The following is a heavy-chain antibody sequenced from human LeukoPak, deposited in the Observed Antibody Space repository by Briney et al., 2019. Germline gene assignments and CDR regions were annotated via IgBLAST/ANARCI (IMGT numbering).Heavy chain of an antibody. Sequence: SETLSLTCTVSGGSISSGSYYWSWIRQPAGKGLEWIGRIYTSGSTNYNPSLKSRVTISVDTSKNQFSLKLSSVTAADTAVYYCAREVHGGNPAGDAFDIWGQGTMVTVSS. CDR1: GGSISSGSYY. CDR2: IYTSGST. J-gene: IGHJ3*02. CDR3: AREVHGGNPAGDAFDI. D-gene: IGHD4-23*01. V-gene: IGHV4-61*02.